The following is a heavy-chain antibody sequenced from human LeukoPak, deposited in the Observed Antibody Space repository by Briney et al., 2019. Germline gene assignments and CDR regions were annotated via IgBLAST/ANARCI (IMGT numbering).Heavy chain of an antibody. D-gene: IGHD5-18*01. CDR2: IYHSGST. CDR1: GYSISTGYY. V-gene: IGHV4-38-2*01. CDR3: SGDTAAFDY. Sequence: SETLSLTCPVSGYSISTGYYWGWIRQPPGKGLEWIGSIYHSGSTYYNPSLKSRVTISVDTSKNQFSLKLSSVTAADTAVYYCSGDTAAFDYWGQGTLVTVSS. J-gene: IGHJ4*02.